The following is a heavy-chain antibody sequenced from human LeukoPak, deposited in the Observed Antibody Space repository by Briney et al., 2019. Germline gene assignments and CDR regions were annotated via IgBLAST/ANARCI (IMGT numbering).Heavy chain of an antibody. V-gene: IGHV1-46*01. CDR2: INHSGGST. J-gene: IGHJ4*02. CDR3: ARDYGGATDY. Sequence: ASVKVSCKASGYTFTNYYIHWVRQAPAQGLEWMGIINHSGGSTSYAQKFQGRVTMTRDTSTSTVYMELSSLRSEDTAVYYCARDYGGATDYWGQGTLVTVSS. CDR1: GYTFTNYY. D-gene: IGHD1-26*01.